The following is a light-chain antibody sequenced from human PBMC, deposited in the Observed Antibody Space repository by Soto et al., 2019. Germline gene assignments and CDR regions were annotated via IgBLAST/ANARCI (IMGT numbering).Light chain of an antibody. CDR1: QSIRTW. Sequence: DIQMTQSPSTLSACVGDRVTITCRASQSIRTWLAWYQQEPGKAPKLLIFDVSSLESGVPSRFSGSGSGTEFTLTISSLQPGDIATYYCQQYNSYPWTFGQGTKV. V-gene: IGKV1-5*01. J-gene: IGKJ1*01. CDR2: DVS. CDR3: QQYNSYPWT.